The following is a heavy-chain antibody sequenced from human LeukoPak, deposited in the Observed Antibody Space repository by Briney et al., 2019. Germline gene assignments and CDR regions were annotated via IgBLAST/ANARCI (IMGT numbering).Heavy chain of an antibody. J-gene: IGHJ2*01. D-gene: IGHD6-13*01. V-gene: IGHV4-59*01. CDR3: ARVYYSSSYDYWYFDL. Sequence: SETLSLTCTVSGGSISRYYWSWIRQPPGKGLEWIGYKDYSGSTNYNRSLKSRVTISVDTSKNQFSLKLSSVTAADTAVYYCARVYYSSSYDYWYFDLWGRGTLVTVSS. CDR2: KDYSGST. CDR1: GGSISRYY.